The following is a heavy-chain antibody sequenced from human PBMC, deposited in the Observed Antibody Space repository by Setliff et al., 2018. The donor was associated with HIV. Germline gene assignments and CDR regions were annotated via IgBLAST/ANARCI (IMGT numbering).Heavy chain of an antibody. CDR2: ISSSSTYT. V-gene: IGHV3-21*01. CDR1: GFIFSNYR. D-gene: IGHD6-19*01. Sequence: GGSLRLSCAASGFIFSNYRMNWVRQAPGKGLEWVSSISSSSTYTFYADSVKGRFTISRDNAKNSLYLQMNSLRVEDTAVYYCARLMYSSGPGSFDYWGQGTLVTVSS. CDR3: ARLMYSSGPGSFDY. J-gene: IGHJ4*02.